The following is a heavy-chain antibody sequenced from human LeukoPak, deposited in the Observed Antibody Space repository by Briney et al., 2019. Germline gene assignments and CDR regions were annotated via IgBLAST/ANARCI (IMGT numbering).Heavy chain of an antibody. CDR3: ASGYRYDYFDY. V-gene: IGHV3-20*04. CDR1: GFTFDDYG. J-gene: IGHJ4*02. Sequence: GGSLRLSCAASGFTFDDYGMSWVRQAPGKGLEWVSGINWNGGSTGYADSVKGRFTISRDNAKNSLYLQMNSLRAEDTALYYCASGYRYDYFDYWGQGTLVTVSS. D-gene: IGHD5-18*01. CDR2: INWNGGST.